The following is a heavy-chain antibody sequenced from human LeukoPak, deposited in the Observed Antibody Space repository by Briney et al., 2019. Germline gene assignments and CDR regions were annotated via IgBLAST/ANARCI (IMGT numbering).Heavy chain of an antibody. V-gene: IGHV4-34*01. CDR2: INHSGST. J-gene: IGHJ4*02. CDR3: ARKRARHFDY. CDR1: GGSFSGSY. Sequence: SETLSLTCAVYGGSFSGSYWSWIRPPPRKGLEWIGEINHSGSTNYNPSLKSRVTISVDTSKNQFSLKLSSVTAADTAVYYCARKRARHFDYWGQGTLVTVSS.